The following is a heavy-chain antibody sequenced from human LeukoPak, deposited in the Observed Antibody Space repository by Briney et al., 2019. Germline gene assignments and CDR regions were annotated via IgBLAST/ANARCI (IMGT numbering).Heavy chain of an antibody. CDR2: ISSSSSYR. Sequence: PGGSLRLSCAASGFTFSTYSMNWVRQAPGKGLEWVSSISSSSSYRYYADSVKGRFTISRDNAKNSLFLQMNSLRAEDTAVYYCARVPGYDILTGSYSVDYWGQGTLVTVSS. CDR3: ARVPGYDILTGSYSVDY. V-gene: IGHV3-21*01. D-gene: IGHD3-9*01. J-gene: IGHJ4*02. CDR1: GFTFSTYS.